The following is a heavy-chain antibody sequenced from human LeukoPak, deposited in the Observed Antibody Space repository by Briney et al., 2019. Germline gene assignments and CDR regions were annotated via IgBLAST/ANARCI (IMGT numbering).Heavy chain of an antibody. CDR1: GGSTSSSSYY. Sequence: PSETLSLTCTVSGGSTSSSSYYWGWIRQPPGRGLEWIGSFYYSGTTYYNPSLKSRVTISVDTSKNQFTLKLSSVTAADTAVYYCARRTIRSYHFDYWGQGTLVTVSS. CDR3: ARRTIRSYHFDY. CDR2: FYYSGTT. J-gene: IGHJ4*02. V-gene: IGHV4-39*01. D-gene: IGHD1-14*01.